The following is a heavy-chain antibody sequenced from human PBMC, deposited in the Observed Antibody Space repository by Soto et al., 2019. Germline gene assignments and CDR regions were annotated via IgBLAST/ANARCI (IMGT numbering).Heavy chain of an antibody. CDR1: GGSISSGGYY. D-gene: IGHD3-10*01. J-gene: IGHJ4*02. V-gene: IGHV4-31*03. Sequence: SETLSLTCTVSGGSISSGGYYWSWIRQHPGKGLEWIGYIYYSGSTYYNPSLKSRVTISVDTSKNQFSLKLSSVTAADTAVYYCAREGNGSGSLPSAYFDYWGQGTLVTVSS. CDR2: IYYSGST. CDR3: AREGNGSGSLPSAYFDY.